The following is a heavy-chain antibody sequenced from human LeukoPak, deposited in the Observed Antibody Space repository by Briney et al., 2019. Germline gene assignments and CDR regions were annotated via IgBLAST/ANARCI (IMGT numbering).Heavy chain of an antibody. J-gene: IGHJ4*02. CDR1: GFTFSSYW. V-gene: IGHV3-7*01. CDR2: IKQDGSEK. Sequence: PGGPLRLSCAASGFTFSSYWMSWVRQAPGKGLKGVANIKQDGSEKYYVDSVKGRFTISRDNAKNSLYLQMNSLRAEDTAVYYCARVTGGWYPKNFDYWGQGTLVTVSS. CDR3: ARVTGGWYPKNFDY. D-gene: IGHD6-19*01.